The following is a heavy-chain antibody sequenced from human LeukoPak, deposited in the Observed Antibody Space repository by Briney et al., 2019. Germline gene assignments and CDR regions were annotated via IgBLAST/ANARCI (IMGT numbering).Heavy chain of an antibody. CDR1: KYTFTSYY. D-gene: IGHD4-11*01. CDR2: INPSGGST. CDR3: AREWPHTYRFDP. Sequence: ASVKVSCKASKYTFTSYYMHWVRQAPGQGLEWMGIINPSGGSTTYAQKFQGRVTMTRDTPTSTVYMELSSLRSEDTAVYHCAREWPHTYRFDPWGQGTLVTVSS. J-gene: IGHJ5*02. V-gene: IGHV1-46*01.